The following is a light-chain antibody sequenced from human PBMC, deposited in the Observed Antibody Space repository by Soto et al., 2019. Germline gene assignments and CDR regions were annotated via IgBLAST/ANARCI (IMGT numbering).Light chain of an antibody. J-gene: IGKJ3*01. CDR3: EQCNSGGFT. V-gene: IGKV1-5*03. CDR2: KAS. CDR1: QSISSW. Sequence: DIQMTQSPSTLSASVGDRVTITCRASQSISSWLAWYQQKPGKAPKLLIYKASSLDSGVPSRFSGSGSGTDFTLTNSILRPDDFATYNCEQCNSGGFTFGPGTKVAIK.